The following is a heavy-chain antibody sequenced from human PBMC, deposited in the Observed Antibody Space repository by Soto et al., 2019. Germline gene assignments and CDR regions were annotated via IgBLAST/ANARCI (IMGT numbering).Heavy chain of an antibody. D-gene: IGHD3-22*01. CDR3: AKLTYPSDSTGYYYERVSGWIDS. Sequence: EVQLLESGGGLIQPGGSLRLSCAASGFMFSSYAMSWVRQAPGKGLEWVSSISASGGTANLADSVEGRCTISRDNSKRTLYLQMNSLRAEDTAVYYCAKLTYPSDSTGYYYERVSGWIDSWGQGTLVTVSS. V-gene: IGHV3-23*01. CDR2: ISASGGTA. CDR1: GFMFSSYA. J-gene: IGHJ5*01.